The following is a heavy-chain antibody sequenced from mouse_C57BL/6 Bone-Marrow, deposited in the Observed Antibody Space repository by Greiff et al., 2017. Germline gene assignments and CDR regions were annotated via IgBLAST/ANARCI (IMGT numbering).Heavy chain of an antibody. V-gene: IGHV5-9-1*02. Sequence: EVMLVESGEGLVKPGGSLKLSCAASGFTFSSYAMSWVRQTPEKRLEWVAYISSGGDYIYYADTVKGRFTISRDNARNTLYLQMSSLKSEDTAMYYWTRRGLWPHYYAMDYWGQGTSVTVSS. CDR3: TRRGLWPHYYAMDY. D-gene: IGHD1-1*02. CDR1: GFTFSSYA. CDR2: ISSGGDYI. J-gene: IGHJ4*01.